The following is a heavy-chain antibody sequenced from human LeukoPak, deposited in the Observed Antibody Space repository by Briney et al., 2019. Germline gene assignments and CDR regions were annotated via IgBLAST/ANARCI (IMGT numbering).Heavy chain of an antibody. Sequence: PSETLSLTCAVYGGSLSGYYWSWIRQPPGKGLEWIGEINHSGSINYNPSLKSRVTVSVDTSKNQFSLKVTSVTAADTAVYYCARANDFHNWFDPWGQGTLVTVSS. CDR3: ARANDFHNWFDP. CDR1: GGSLSGYY. J-gene: IGHJ5*02. D-gene: IGHD3/OR15-3a*01. CDR2: INHSGSI. V-gene: IGHV4-34*01.